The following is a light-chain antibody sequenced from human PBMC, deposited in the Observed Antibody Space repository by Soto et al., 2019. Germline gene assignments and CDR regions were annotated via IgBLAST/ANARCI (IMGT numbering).Light chain of an antibody. CDR1: QSVSSY. J-gene: IGKJ1*01. V-gene: IGKV3-11*01. CDR3: QRRGNWPPWT. Sequence: EIVLTQSPATLSLSPGERATLSCRASQSVSSYLAWYQQKPGQAPRLLLYDASNRATGIPARFSGGGSGTGFTLTISSLEPEDFAVYYCQRRGNWPPWTFGQGTKVEF. CDR2: DAS.